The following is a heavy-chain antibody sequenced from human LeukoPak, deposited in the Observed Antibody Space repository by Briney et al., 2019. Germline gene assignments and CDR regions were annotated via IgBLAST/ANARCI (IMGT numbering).Heavy chain of an antibody. CDR2: INSDGSST. D-gene: IGHD1-14*01. CDR3: ANQWNDAFDI. Sequence: GGSLRLSCAASGFTFSNYWMHWVRQAPGKGLVWVSRINSDGSSTSYADSVKGRFTISRDNSKNTLYLQMNSLRAEDTAVYYCANQWNDAFDIWGQGTMVTVSS. CDR1: GFTFSNYW. J-gene: IGHJ3*02. V-gene: IGHV3-74*01.